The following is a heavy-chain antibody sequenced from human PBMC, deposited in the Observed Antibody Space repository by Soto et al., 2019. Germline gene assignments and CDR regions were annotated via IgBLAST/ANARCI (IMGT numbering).Heavy chain of an antibody. D-gene: IGHD4-4*01. J-gene: IGHJ6*02. CDR3: ARGPYSNYEDDYGMDV. V-gene: IGHV4-34*01. CDR1: GGSFSGYY. Sequence: SETLSLTCAVYGGSFSGYYWSWIRQPPGKGLEWIGEINHSGSTNYNPSLKSRVTISVDTSKNQFSLKLSSVTAADTAVYYCARGPYSNYEDDYGMDVWGQGTTVTVSS. CDR2: INHSGST.